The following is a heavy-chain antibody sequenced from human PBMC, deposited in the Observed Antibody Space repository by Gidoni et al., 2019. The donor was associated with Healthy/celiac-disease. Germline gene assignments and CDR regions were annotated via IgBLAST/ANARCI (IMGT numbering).Heavy chain of an antibody. Sequence: QVQLVQSGAEVKKPGASVKVSCQASGYTFTSYAMHWVRQAPGQRLEWMGWINAGNGNTKYSQKFQGRVTITRDTSASTAYMELSSLRSEDTAVYYCARGLGGFRGQDWFDPWGQGTLVTVSS. V-gene: IGHV1-3*01. CDR3: ARGLGGFRGQDWFDP. J-gene: IGHJ5*02. D-gene: IGHD3-10*01. CDR2: INAGNGNT. CDR1: GYTFTSYA.